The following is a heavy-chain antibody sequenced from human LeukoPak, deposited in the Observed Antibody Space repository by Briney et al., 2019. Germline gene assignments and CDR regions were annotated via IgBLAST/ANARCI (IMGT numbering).Heavy chain of an antibody. CDR1: GFTFRSYG. J-gene: IGHJ4*02. D-gene: IGHD3-22*01. V-gene: IGHV3-30*18. CDR2: ISYDGTKK. CDR3: AKEGSGYYEYYFDY. Sequence: GRSLRLSCAASGFTFRSYGMHWVRQAPGKGLEWVAVISYDGTKKYYADSVKGRFTISRDNSTNTLYLQMNSLRAEDTSVYYCAKEGSGYYEYYFDYWGQGTLVTVSS.